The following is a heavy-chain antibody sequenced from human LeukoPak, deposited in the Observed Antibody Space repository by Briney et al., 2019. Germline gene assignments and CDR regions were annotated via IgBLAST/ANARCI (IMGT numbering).Heavy chain of an antibody. CDR3: GSPYGPGNYYNPGLDY. Sequence: SVKVSCKASGGTFSDYAFIWVRQAPGQGLEVMGRIFPAFGSVTYAQKFHDRVTISADEATSTVFVEVNSLRFEDTAIYYCGSPYGPGNYYNPGLDYWAKGTPVPVSP. J-gene: IGHJ4*02. CDR2: IFPAFGSV. CDR1: GGTFSDYA. V-gene: IGHV1-69*13. D-gene: IGHD3-10*01.